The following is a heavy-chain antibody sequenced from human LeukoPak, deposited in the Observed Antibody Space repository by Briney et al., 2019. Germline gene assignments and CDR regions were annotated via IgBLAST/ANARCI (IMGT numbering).Heavy chain of an antibody. V-gene: IGHV4-38-2*02. D-gene: IGHD1-1*01. Sequence: PSETLSLTCTVSGYSISSGYYWGWIRQPPGKGLEWIGSIYHSGSAYYNPSLKRRVTISVDTSKNQFSLKLSSVTAADTAVYYCARGDNWNLEFDYWGQGTLVTVSS. CDR3: ARGDNWNLEFDY. J-gene: IGHJ4*02. CDR2: IYHSGSA. CDR1: GYSISSGYY.